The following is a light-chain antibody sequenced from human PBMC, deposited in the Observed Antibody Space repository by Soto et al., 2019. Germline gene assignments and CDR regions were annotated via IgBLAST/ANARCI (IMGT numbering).Light chain of an antibody. CDR2: KAS. CDR3: QQYNSYHT. V-gene: IGKV1-5*03. CDR1: QSISSG. Sequence: DIQMTQSPSTLFASVGDRVTITCRASQSISSGLAWYQQKPGKAPKLLIYKASSLESGVPSRFSGSGSGTEFTLTISSLQPDDFATYYCQQYNSYHTFGQGTKLEIK. J-gene: IGKJ2*01.